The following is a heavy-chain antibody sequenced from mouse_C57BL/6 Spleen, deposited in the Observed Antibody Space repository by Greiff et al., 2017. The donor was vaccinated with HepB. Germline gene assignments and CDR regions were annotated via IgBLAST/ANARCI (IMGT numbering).Heavy chain of an antibody. CDR3: ARWAAQATWFAY. CDR1: GYTFTSYW. Sequence: VQLQQPGAELVKPGASVKLSCKASGYTFTSYWMQWVKQRPGQGLEWIGEVDPSDSYTNYNQKFKGKATLTVDTSSSTAYMQRSSLTSEDSAVYYCARWAAQATWFAYWGQGTLVTVSA. CDR2: VDPSDSYT. V-gene: IGHV1-50*01. D-gene: IGHD3-2*02. J-gene: IGHJ3*01.